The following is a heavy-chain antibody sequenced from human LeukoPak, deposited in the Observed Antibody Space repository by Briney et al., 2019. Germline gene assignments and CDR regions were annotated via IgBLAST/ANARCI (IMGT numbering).Heavy chain of an antibody. D-gene: IGHD3-22*01. CDR1: GFTFDDYA. J-gene: IGHJ4*02. CDR3: AKAHRNFYDSSGYDFDY. V-gene: IGHV3-9*01. Sequence: GRSLRLSCAASGFTFDDYAMHWVRQAPGKGLEWVSGITWNSGSIGYVESVKGRFTISRDNAKNSLYLQMNSLRAEDTALYYCAKAHRNFYDSSGYDFDYWGQGTLVTVSS. CDR2: ITWNSGSI.